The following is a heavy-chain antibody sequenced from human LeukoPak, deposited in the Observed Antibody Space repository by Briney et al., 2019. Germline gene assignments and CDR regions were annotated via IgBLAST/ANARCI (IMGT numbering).Heavy chain of an antibody. D-gene: IGHD2-2*02. CDR2: ISGSRGDT. V-gene: IGHV3-23*01. CDR3: ARDVVPAAIVNSWFDP. J-gene: IGHJ5*02. CDR1: GFTFSSYA. Sequence: PVGSLRLSCAASGFTFSSYATSWVRQAPGKGRGWVSTISGSRGDTYYAGSVKGRFTISRDNSKNTLYLQMNSLRDEDTAVYYCARDVVPAAIVNSWFDPWGQGTLVTVSS.